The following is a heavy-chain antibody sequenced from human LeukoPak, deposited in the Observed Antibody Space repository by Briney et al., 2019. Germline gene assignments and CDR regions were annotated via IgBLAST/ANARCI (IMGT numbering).Heavy chain of an antibody. J-gene: IGHJ4*02. CDR3: ARYSSSSGGASHYLDY. V-gene: IGHV3-74*01. CDR1: GFTFMSYW. CDR2: ISGYGSMT. Sequence: GGSLRLSCAVSGFTFMSYWMHWVRQPPGRGLVWVSLISGYGSMTNYADSLKGRVTIPRDNAKNTVYLQMNSLRAEDTAVYYCARYSSSSGGASHYLDYWGQGTLVTVSS. D-gene: IGHD6-6*01.